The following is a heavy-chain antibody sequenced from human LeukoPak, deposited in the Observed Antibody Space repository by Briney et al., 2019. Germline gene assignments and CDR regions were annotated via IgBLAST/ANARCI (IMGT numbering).Heavy chain of an antibody. CDR3: AKGTRYCSSTSCYYVPYYYGMDV. CDR1: GFTVTSDG. J-gene: IGHJ6*02. D-gene: IGHD2-2*01. Sequence: GGSLRLSCAASGFTVTSDGLHWVRQAPGKGLELLAVISYDGINKYYADSVKGRFTISRDNSKDTLYLQMTSPRVEDTAVYYCAKGTRYCSSTSCYYVPYYYGMDVWGQGTTVTVSS. CDR2: ISYDGINK. V-gene: IGHV3-30*18.